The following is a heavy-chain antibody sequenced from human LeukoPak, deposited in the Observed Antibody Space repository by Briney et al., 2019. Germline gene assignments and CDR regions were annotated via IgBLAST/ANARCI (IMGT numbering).Heavy chain of an antibody. CDR2: ISYDGSNK. J-gene: IGHJ6*02. CDR3: ARNQPHTSSWYQPGDNSNGMNV. CDR1: GFTFSSYG. D-gene: IGHD6-13*01. V-gene: IGHV3-30*03. Sequence: GGSLRLSCAASGFTFSSYGMHWVRQAPGKGLEWVAVISYDGSNKYYADSVKGRFTISRDNSKNTLYLQMNILRAEERAGYYCARNQPHTSSWYQPGDNSNGMNVWAKGPRSPSP.